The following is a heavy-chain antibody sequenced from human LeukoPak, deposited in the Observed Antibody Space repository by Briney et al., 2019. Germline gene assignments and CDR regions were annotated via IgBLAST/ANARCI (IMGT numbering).Heavy chain of an antibody. V-gene: IGHV3-33*01. CDR1: GLTFSNYG. CDR3: ARDRSSRVYDF. D-gene: IGHD5/OR15-5a*01. Sequence: GRSLRLSCVASGLTFSNYGMHWVRQAPGKGLEWVAVIWCDGSRKYYAGSVKGRFSISRDNSKNTLYLQMNSLRAEDTAVYYCARDRSSRVYDFWGQGILVTVSS. CDR2: IWCDGSRK. J-gene: IGHJ4*02.